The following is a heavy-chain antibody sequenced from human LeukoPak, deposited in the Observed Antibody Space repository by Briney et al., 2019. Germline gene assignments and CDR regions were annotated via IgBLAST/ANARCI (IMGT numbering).Heavy chain of an antibody. D-gene: IGHD5-12*01. J-gene: IGHJ4*02. CDR3: AATRLEGWLRLSFDY. Sequence: ASVKVSCKASGYTFTSFDINWVRQATGQGLEWMGWMNPNSGNTGYAQKFQGRVTMTRDTSINTAYLELSSLRSEDTAVYYCAATRLEGWLRLSFDYWGQGTLVTVSS. CDR1: GYTFTSFD. CDR2: MNPNSGNT. V-gene: IGHV1-8*01.